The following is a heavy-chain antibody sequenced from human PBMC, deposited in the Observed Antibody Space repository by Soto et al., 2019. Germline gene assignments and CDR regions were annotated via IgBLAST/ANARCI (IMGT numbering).Heavy chain of an antibody. V-gene: IGHV4-4*02. CDR1: GGSISDTSW. CDR3: ARDRSGYDTPVFDS. CDR2: IYHSGST. J-gene: IGHJ4*02. Sequence: QVQLEESGPGLLKPSATLSLTCGVSGGSISDTSWWSWVRQSPGEGLEWIGQIYHSGSTNYNPSLENRLTISLDKSRNQFSLRLSFVTAADPAVYYCARDRSGYDTPVFDSWGQGALVTVSS. D-gene: IGHD3-22*01.